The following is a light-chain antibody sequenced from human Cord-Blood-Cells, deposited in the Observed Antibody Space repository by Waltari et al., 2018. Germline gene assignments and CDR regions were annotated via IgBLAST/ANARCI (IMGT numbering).Light chain of an antibody. CDR3: QQYGSSPYT. Sequence: EFALTQSPGTLSLSPGERATLSCRASQSVSSSYLAWYQQKPGPAPRLLIYGASSRATGIPDRFSGSGSGTDFTLTISRLEPEDFAVYYCQQYGSSPYTFGQGTKLEIK. J-gene: IGKJ2*01. CDR2: GAS. CDR1: QSVSSSY. V-gene: IGKV3-20*01.